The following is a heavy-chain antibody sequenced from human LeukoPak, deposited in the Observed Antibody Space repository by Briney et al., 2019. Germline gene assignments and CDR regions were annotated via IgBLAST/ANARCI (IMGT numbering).Heavy chain of an antibody. Sequence: GGSLRLSCAASGFTFSSYWMHWVRQAPGKGLAWVSRINSDGSSTSYADSVKGRFTISRDNAKNTLYLQMNSLRAEDTAVYYCARGGSGSYHLDYWGQGTLVTVSS. V-gene: IGHV3-74*01. D-gene: IGHD1-26*01. CDR1: GFTFSSYW. J-gene: IGHJ4*02. CDR2: INSDGSST. CDR3: ARGGSGSYHLDY.